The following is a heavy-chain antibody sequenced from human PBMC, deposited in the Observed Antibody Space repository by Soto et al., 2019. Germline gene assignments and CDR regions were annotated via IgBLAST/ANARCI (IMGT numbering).Heavy chain of an antibody. Sequence: QVQLVQSGAEVKKPGSSVKVSCKASGGTFSSYAISWVRQAPGQGLEWMGGIIPIFGTANYAQKFHGRVTITADESTSTAYMELSSLRSEDTAVYYCARVDAATTTPMRHYYGMDVWGQGTTVTVSS. J-gene: IGHJ6*02. V-gene: IGHV1-69*01. CDR1: GGTFSSYA. CDR2: IIPIFGTA. CDR3: ARVDAATTTPMRHYYGMDV. D-gene: IGHD2-15*01.